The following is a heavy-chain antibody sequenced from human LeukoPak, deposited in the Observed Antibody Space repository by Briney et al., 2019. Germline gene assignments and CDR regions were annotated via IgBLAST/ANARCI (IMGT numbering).Heavy chain of an antibody. J-gene: IGHJ6*02. CDR2: IIPIFGTA. Sequence: SVKVSCKASGGTFSSYAISWVRQAPEQGLEWMGGIIPIFGTANYAQKFQGRVTITADESTSTAYMELSSLRSEDTAVYYCARDEDCSGGSCLYYYGMDVWGQGTTVTVSS. D-gene: IGHD2-15*01. CDR1: GGTFSSYA. CDR3: ARDEDCSGGSCLYYYGMDV. V-gene: IGHV1-69*13.